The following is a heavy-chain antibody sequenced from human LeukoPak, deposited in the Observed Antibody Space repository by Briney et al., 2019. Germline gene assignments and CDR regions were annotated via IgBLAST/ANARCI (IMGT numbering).Heavy chain of an antibody. CDR3: AKRRGDYFAEYFHH. CDR1: GFTFSHYA. V-gene: IGHV3-23*01. J-gene: IGHJ1*01. D-gene: IGHD4-17*01. Sequence: GSLRLSCAASGFTFSHYAMSWVRQAPGEGLEWVSTLTANSDRPSYADSVRGRFTISRDNSKNTLYLQMNSLRVEDTAVYYCAKRRGDYFAEYFHHWGQGTLVTVSS. CDR2: LTANSDRP.